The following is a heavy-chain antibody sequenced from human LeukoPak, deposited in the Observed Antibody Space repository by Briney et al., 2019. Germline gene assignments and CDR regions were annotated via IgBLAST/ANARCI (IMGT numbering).Heavy chain of an antibody. Sequence: SETLSLTCTVSGGSISSYYWSWIRQPAGKGLEWIGRIYTSGSTNYNPSLKSRVTMSVDTSKNQFSLKLSSVTAADTAVYYCARETREYSSSPDFDYWGQRTLVTVSS. D-gene: IGHD6-6*01. CDR3: ARETREYSSSPDFDY. CDR2: IYTSGST. J-gene: IGHJ4*02. V-gene: IGHV4-4*07. CDR1: GGSISSYY.